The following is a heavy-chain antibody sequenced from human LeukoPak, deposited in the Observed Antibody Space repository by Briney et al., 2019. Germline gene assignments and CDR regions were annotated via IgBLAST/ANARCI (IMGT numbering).Heavy chain of an antibody. CDR3: ARTYYDILTGYSRPQSYYFDY. CDR1: GFTFSSYW. J-gene: IGHJ4*02. CDR2: IKQDGSEK. D-gene: IGHD3-9*01. Sequence: GGSLRLTCAASGFTFSSYWMSWVRQAPGKGLEWVANIKQDGSEKYYVDSVKGRFTISRDNAKNSLYLQMNSLRAEDTPVYYCARTYYDILTGYSRPQSYYFDYWGQGTLVTVSS. V-gene: IGHV3-7*03.